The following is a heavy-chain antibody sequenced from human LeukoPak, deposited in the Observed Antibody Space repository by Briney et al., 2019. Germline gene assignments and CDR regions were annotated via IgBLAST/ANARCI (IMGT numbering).Heavy chain of an antibody. D-gene: IGHD4-17*01. CDR3: AREHGDYYYYYMDV. CDR2: IYSGGST. V-gene: IGHV3-53*01. CDR1: GFTVSSNY. Sequence: PGGSLRLSCAASGFTVSSNYMSWVRQAPGKELEWVSVIYSGGSTYYADSVKGRFTISRDNSKNTLYLQMNSLRAEDTAVYYCAREHGDYYYYYMDVWGKGTTVTVSS. J-gene: IGHJ6*03.